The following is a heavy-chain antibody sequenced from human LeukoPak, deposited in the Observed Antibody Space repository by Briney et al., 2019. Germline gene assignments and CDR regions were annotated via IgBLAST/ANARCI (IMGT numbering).Heavy chain of an antibody. V-gene: IGHV3-23*01. CDR3: AKDGQQWLVSGRDYYYYYGMDV. CDR2: ISGSGGST. J-gene: IGHJ6*02. CDR1: GFTFSSYA. Sequence: GGSLRLSCAASGFTFSSYAMSWVRQAPGKGLEWVSAISGSGGSTYYADSVKGRFTISRDNSKSTLYLQMNSLRAEDTAVYYCAKDGQQWLVSGRDYYYYYGMDVWGQGTTVTVSS. D-gene: IGHD6-19*01.